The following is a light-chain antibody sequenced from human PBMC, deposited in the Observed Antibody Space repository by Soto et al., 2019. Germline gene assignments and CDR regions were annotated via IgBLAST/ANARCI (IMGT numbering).Light chain of an antibody. Sequence: EVVMTQSPATLSVSPVEGDTLSCRASQSVTSNYLAWYQQKPGKAPRLLIHGISNRATGVPDRFSGSVSGTDGTLTISRLQTEDGSVYYCQQYGSSPRTFGLGTKVDIK. CDR2: GIS. CDR1: QSVTSNY. CDR3: QQYGSSPRT. J-gene: IGKJ1*01. V-gene: IGKV3-20*01.